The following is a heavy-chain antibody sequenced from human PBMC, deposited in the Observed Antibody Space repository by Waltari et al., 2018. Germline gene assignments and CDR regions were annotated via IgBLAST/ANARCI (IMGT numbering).Heavy chain of an antibody. D-gene: IGHD3-3*01. J-gene: IGHJ4*02. CDR1: GGSISSGSYY. V-gene: IGHV4-61*02. CDR2: IYTSGST. Sequence: QVQLQESGPGLVKPSQTLSLTCTVSGGSISSGSYYWSWIRQPAGKGLEWIGRIYTSGSTNYNPSLKSRVTISVDTSKNQFSLKLSSVTAADTAVYYCARAGDYDFWSGYDWGQGTLVTVSS. CDR3: ARAGDYDFWSGYD.